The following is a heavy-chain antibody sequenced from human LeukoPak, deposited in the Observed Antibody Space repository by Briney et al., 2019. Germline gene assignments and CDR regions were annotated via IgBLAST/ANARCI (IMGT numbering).Heavy chain of an antibody. Sequence: GGSLRLSCTGSGFTFSSNDMSWVRQPPGKGLEWVSYISITSKTIKYADSVKGRFTISRDNAKNSLYLQMNSLRDEDTAVYYCARDRDSSGWYEGFDYWGQGTLVTVSS. CDR1: GFTFSSND. V-gene: IGHV3-48*02. CDR2: ISITSKTI. CDR3: ARDRDSSGWYEGFDY. J-gene: IGHJ4*02. D-gene: IGHD6-19*01.